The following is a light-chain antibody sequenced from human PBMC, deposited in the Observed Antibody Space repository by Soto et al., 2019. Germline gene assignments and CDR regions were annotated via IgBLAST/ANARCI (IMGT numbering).Light chain of an antibody. V-gene: IGKV4-1*01. J-gene: IGKJ4*01. CDR3: HQYRSVPLT. CDR1: QSVLYSSNNKNY. Sequence: DIVMTQSPDALAVSLGERATINCKSSQSVLYSSNNKNYLAWYQQRPGQPPTLLIYWASTRESGVPDRFTGSGSGTDFTLTISSLQAEDVAVYYCHQYRSVPLTFGGGTRVQIK. CDR2: WAS.